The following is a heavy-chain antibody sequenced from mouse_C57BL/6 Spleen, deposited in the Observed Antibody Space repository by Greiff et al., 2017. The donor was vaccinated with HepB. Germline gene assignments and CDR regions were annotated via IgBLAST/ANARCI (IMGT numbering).Heavy chain of an antibody. CDR3: ARDYHYYAMDY. CDR1: GFTFSDYY. CDR2: INYDGSST. V-gene: IGHV5-16*01. J-gene: IGHJ4*01. D-gene: IGHD5-5*01. Sequence: EVKLVESEGGLVQPGSSMKLSCTASGFTFSDYYMAWVRQVPEKGLEWVANINYDGSSTYYLDSLKSRFIISRDNAKNILYLQMSSLKSEDTATYYCARDYHYYAMDYWGQGTSVTVSS.